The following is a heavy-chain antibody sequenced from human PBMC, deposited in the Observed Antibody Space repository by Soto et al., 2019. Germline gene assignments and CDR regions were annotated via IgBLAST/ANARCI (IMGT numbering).Heavy chain of an antibody. CDR3: ARVYGGGFDY. CDR2: IYYSGST. Sequence: SETLSLTCTVSGGSISSYYLSWIRQPPGKGLEWIGYIYYSGSTKYNPSLKSRVTISVDTSKNQFSLKLSSVTAADTAVYYCARVYGGGFDYWGQGTLVTVSS. V-gene: IGHV4-59*01. J-gene: IGHJ4*02. D-gene: IGHD4-17*01. CDR1: GGSISSYY.